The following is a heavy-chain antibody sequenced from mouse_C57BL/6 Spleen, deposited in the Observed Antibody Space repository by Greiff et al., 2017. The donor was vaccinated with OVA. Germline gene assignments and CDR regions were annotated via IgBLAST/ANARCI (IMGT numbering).Heavy chain of an antibody. V-gene: IGHV3-8*01. CDR1: GYSITSDY. Sequence: EVQLQESGPGLAKPSQTLSLTCSVTGYSITSDYWNWIRKFPGNKLEYMGYISYSGSTYYNPSLKSRISITRDTSKNQYYLQLNSVTTEDTATYYGARSPYYDYPYYYAMDYWGQGTSVTVSS. CDR3: ARSPYYDYPYYYAMDY. J-gene: IGHJ4*01. CDR2: ISYSGST. D-gene: IGHD2-4*01.